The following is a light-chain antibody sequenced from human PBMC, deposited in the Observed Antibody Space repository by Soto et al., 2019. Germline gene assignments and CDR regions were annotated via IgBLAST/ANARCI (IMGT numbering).Light chain of an antibody. J-gene: IGLJ1*01. Sequence: QSVLTQPAFVSGCPGQSITICCTGASSDVGGYNYVSWYQHPPGKAPKLMISEVSNRPSGVSNRFSGSKSGNTASLTISGLQAEDEADYYCSSYTSTSTRVFGTGTKVTVL. CDR3: SSYTSTSTRV. CDR1: SSDVGGYNY. V-gene: IGLV2-14*01. CDR2: EVS.